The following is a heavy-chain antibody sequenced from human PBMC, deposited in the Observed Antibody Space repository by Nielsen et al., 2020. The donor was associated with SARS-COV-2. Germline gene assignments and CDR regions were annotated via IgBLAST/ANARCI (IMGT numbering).Heavy chain of an antibody. D-gene: IGHD2-2*01. CDR3: ARVNCSSTSCYGDY. CDR2: IWYDGSNK. Sequence: GGSLRLSCAASGFTFSSYGMHWVRQAPGKGLEWVAVIWYDGSNKYYADSVKGRFTISRDNSKNTLYLQMNSLRAEDTAVYYCARVNCSSTSCYGDYWGQGTLVTVSS. V-gene: IGHV3-33*01. CDR1: GFTFSSYG. J-gene: IGHJ4*02.